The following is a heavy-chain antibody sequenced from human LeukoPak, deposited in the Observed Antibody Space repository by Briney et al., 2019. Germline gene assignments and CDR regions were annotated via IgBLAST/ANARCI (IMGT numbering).Heavy chain of an antibody. Sequence: PSETLSLTCTVSGGSTSTSLNYWGWIRQPPGKGLEWIGSLHYTGSTYSNPSLKGRVTISVDTSRNQFALRLSSVTAADTAVYLCVRLQSYYYHYMDVWGRGTTVTVSS. CDR3: VRLQSYYYHYMDV. CDR1: GGSTSTSLNY. V-gene: IGHV4-39*01. CDR2: LHYTGST. J-gene: IGHJ6*03.